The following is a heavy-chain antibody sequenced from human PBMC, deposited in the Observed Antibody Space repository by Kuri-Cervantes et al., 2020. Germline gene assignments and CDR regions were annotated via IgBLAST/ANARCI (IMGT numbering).Heavy chain of an antibody. J-gene: IGHJ4*02. CDR3: ARLIVRGSHFGD. D-gene: IGHD1-26*01. Sequence: SETLSLTCAVYGGSFSGYYWSWIRQPPGKGLEWIGSIYSSGSTYYNPSLKSRVTISVDTSKNQFSLKVSSVTAADTAVYYCARLIVRGSHFGDWGQGTLVTVSS. V-gene: IGHV4-34*01. CDR2: IYSSGST. CDR1: GGSFSGYY.